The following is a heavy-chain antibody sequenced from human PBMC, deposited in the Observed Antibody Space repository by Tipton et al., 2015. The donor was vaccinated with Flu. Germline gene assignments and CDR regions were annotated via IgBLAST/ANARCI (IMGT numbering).Heavy chain of an antibody. CDR3: ARDRGADDY. J-gene: IGHJ4*02. Sequence: SLRLSCGVSGFSVSSNYMTWVRQAPGKGLEWVSVIYSGGSTYSADSVKGRFTISRDNSKNSLYLQMSSLRAEDTAVYYCARDRGADDYWGQGTLVTVSS. V-gene: IGHV3-53*01. D-gene: IGHD3-10*01. CDR1: GFSVSSNY. CDR2: IYSGGST.